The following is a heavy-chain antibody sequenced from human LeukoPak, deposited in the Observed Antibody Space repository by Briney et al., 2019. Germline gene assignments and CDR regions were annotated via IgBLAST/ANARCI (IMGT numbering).Heavy chain of an antibody. CDR3: AKSRHCSGGYCYSGFGFDP. Sequence: PGGSLRLSCAASGFTFSNFVMSWVRQAPGKGLEWVSYIDGGGGSTNYADSVKGRFTISRDNSKNTLYLQMNSLRAEDTAIYYCAKSRHCSGGYCYSGFGFDPWGQGTLVTVSS. V-gene: IGHV3-23*01. J-gene: IGHJ5*02. CDR2: IDGGGGST. CDR1: GFTFSNFV. D-gene: IGHD2-15*01.